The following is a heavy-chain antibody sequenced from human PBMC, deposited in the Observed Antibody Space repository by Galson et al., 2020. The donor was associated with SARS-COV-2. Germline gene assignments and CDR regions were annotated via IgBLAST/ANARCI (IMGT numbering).Heavy chain of an antibody. CDR2: IYDSGST. J-gene: IGHJ2*01. CDR1: GGSISSYY. CDR3: ARDGAMHDSSGYYYGRDWYFDL. Sequence: SETLSLTCTVSGGSISSYYSSWIRQPAGKGLEWIGRIYDSGSTDYSPSLKTRVTMSVDTSEKQFSLKLMSVTAADTAVYYCARDGAMHDSSGYYYGRDWYFDLWGRGTLVTVSS. V-gene: IGHV4-4*07. D-gene: IGHD3-22*01.